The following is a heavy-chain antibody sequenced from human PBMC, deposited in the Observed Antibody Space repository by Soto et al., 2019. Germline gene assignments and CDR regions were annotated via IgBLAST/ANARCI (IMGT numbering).Heavy chain of an antibody. CDR3: AKGRNDHGGCVDY. CDR2: IYHSGST. V-gene: IGHV4-30-2*01. D-gene: IGHD2-21*01. CDR1: GGSISSGGYS. Sequence: SETLTLTCAVSGGSISSGGYSWSWIRQPPGKGLEWIGYIYHSGSTYYNPSLKSRVTISVDRSKNQFSLKLSSVTAADTAVYYCAKGRNDHGGCVDYWGQGTLVTVSS. J-gene: IGHJ4*02.